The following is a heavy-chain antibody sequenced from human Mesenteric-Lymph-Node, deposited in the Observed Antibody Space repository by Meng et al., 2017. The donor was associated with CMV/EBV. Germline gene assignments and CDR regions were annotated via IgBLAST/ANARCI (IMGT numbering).Heavy chain of an antibody. V-gene: IGHV3-66*02. CDR1: GFTFSDAW. J-gene: IGHJ3*02. CDR3: ARKGGYNLGDDAFDI. CDR2: IYSGGST. D-gene: IGHD5-24*01. Sequence: GESLKISCAASGFTFSDAWMSWVRQTPGKGLEWVSVIYSGGSTYYADSVKGRFTISRDNSKNTLYLQMNSLRAEDTAVYYCARKGGYNLGDDAFDIWGQGTMVTVSS.